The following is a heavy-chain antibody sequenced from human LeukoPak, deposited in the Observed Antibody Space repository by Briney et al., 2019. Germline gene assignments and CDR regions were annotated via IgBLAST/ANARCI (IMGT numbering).Heavy chain of an antibody. V-gene: IGHV3-66*01. Sequence: PGGSLRLSCAASGFSVTTYFMNWVRQAPGGGLEWVSVLYNDGRTYYGHSVQGRFTFSRDESKNMLYLQMNSLRAEDTAVYFCARDGGCTSSACPSGYFDYWGQGALVTVSS. CDR3: ARDGGCTSSACPSGYFDY. D-gene: IGHD6-19*01. CDR1: GFSVTTYF. J-gene: IGHJ4*02. CDR2: LYNDGRT.